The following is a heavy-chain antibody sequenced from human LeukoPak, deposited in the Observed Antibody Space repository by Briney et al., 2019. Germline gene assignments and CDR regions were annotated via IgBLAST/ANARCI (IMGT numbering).Heavy chain of an antibody. CDR3: ARDYLWFGELFGYFDY. D-gene: IGHD3-10*01. CDR2: ISYDGSNK. J-gene: IGHJ4*02. Sequence: GGSLRLSCAASGFTFSSYAMHWVRQAPGKGLEWVAVISYDGSNKYYADSVKGRFTISRDNSKNTLYLRMNSLRAEDTAVYYCARDYLWFGELFGYFDYWGQGTLVTVSS. CDR1: GFTFSSYA. V-gene: IGHV3-30*04.